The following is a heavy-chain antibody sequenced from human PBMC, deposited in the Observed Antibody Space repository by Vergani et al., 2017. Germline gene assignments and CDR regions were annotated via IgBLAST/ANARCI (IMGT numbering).Heavy chain of an antibody. J-gene: IGHJ6*03. Sequence: QVQLHESGPGLVKPSQTLSLPCTVSGGSITSGSFYWGWIRQPAGKGLEWIGRIHSSGSTNYNPSLKSRVTISVDTSKDQFSLKLSSVTAADTAVYYCARGRLDVAGSSTIDYYMDVWGKGTTVTVSS. CDR3: ARGRLDVAGSSTIDYYMDV. V-gene: IGHV4-61*02. CDR1: GGSITSGSFY. D-gene: IGHD2-2*01. CDR2: IHSSGST.